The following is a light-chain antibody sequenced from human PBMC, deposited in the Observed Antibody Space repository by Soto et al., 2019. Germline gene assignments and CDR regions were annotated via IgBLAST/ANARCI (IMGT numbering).Light chain of an antibody. V-gene: IGLV2-14*01. CDR2: AVT. CDR3: SSYTTASYYV. CDR1: SSDVGGYDY. Sequence: QSVLTEPASVSGSPGQSITMSCTGTSSDVGGYDYVSWYQQHPGEVTKLIIYAVTNRASGVSNRFSGSKSGNTASLTISGLQAEDEADYYCSSYTTASYYVFGTGTKVTVL. J-gene: IGLJ1*01.